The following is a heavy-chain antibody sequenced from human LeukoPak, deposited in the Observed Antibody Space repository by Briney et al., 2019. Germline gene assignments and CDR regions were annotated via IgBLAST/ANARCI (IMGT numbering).Heavy chain of an antibody. V-gene: IGHV4-34*01. CDR2: INHNGRT. J-gene: IGHJ4*02. D-gene: IGHD3-10*01. CDR1: GGSLSGYF. Sequence: SETLSLTCAVSGGSLSGYFWGWIRQPPGKGLDWIEEINHNGRTNYNASLKSRVTISADTSKNLLSLKLSSVTAADTAVYYCARVRAEVRGVINDLDYWGQGTLVTVS. CDR3: ARVRAEVRGVINDLDY.